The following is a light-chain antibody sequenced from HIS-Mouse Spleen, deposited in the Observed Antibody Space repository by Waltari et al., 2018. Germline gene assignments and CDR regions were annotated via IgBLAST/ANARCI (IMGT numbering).Light chain of an antibody. V-gene: IGLV3-25*03. CDR1: ALPKQY. Sequence: SYELTQPPSVSVSPGQTARITCSGDALPKQYAYWYQQKPGQAPVLGIYKDRERPSGIPGGFSGSSSGTTVTLTISGVQAEDEADYYCQSADSSGTGWVFGGGTKLTVL. CDR2: KDR. J-gene: IGLJ3*02. CDR3: QSADSSGTGWV.